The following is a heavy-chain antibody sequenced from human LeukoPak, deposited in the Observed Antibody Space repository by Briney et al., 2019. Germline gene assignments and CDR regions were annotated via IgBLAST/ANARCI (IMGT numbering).Heavy chain of an antibody. CDR1: GYTFINYY. V-gene: IGHV1-46*01. Sequence: ASVKVSCKASGYTFINYYMHWVRQAPGQGLEWMGIINPSGGSTSYAQKFQGRVTMTRDTSTSTVYMELSSLRSEDTAVYYCAGALDSGYSSSWYVFDYWGQGTLVAVSS. J-gene: IGHJ4*02. D-gene: IGHD6-13*01. CDR3: AGALDSGYSSSWYVFDY. CDR2: INPSGGST.